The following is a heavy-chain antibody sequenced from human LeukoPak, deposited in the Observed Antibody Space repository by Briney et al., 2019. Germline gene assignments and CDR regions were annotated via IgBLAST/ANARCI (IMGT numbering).Heavy chain of an antibody. CDR2: ISWNSGTI. D-gene: IGHD6-13*01. J-gene: IGHJ6*03. CDR3: AKDAWSSSHYYYYMDV. V-gene: IGHV3-9*02. Sequence: GGSLRLSCAASGFTSDDCAMHWVRQAPGKGLEWVSGISWNSGTIGYADFVKGRFTISRDNSKNTLYLQMNSLRAEDTAVYYCAKDAWSSSHYYYYMDVWGKGTTVTVSS. CDR1: GFTSDDCA.